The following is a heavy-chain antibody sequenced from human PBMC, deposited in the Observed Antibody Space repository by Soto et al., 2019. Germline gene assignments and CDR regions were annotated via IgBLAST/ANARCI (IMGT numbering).Heavy chain of an antibody. CDR1: GFTFSSYA. D-gene: IGHD6-19*01. Sequence: GGSLRLSCAASGFTFSSYAMSWVRQAPGKGLEWVSAISGSGGSTYYADSVKGRFTISRDNSKNTLYLQMNSLRAEDTAVYYCASGIAVASHFDYWGQGTLVTVSS. J-gene: IGHJ4*02. V-gene: IGHV3-23*01. CDR3: ASGIAVASHFDY. CDR2: ISGSGGST.